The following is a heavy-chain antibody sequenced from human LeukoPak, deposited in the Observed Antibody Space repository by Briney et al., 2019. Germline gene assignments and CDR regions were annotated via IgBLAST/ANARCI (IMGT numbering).Heavy chain of an antibody. D-gene: IGHD2-2*01. CDR2: IIPIFGIA. CDR3: AREDHIVVVPAAKEVWFDP. J-gene: IGHJ5*02. Sequence: SVKVSCQASGGTFLSYAISWVRQAPGKGIAWMGRIIPIFGIAHYAQKFQGRVTITSDKSTSTAYMELSSLRSEDTAVYYCAREDHIVVVPAAKEVWFDPWGQGTLVTVSS. CDR1: GGTFLSYA. V-gene: IGHV1-69*04.